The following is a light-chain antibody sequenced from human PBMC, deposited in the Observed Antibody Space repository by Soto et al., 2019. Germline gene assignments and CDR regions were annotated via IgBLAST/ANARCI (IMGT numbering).Light chain of an antibody. CDR1: QSVSSN. CDR3: QQRSDWQYT. CDR2: DAS. Sequence: EIVLTQSAATLSLSPGERATLSCRASQSVSSNLAWYQQKPGQAPRLLIYDASNRATGIPARFSGSGSGTDFTLTISSLEPEDFAIYYCQQRSDWQYTFGQGTKLEI. V-gene: IGKV3-11*01. J-gene: IGKJ2*01.